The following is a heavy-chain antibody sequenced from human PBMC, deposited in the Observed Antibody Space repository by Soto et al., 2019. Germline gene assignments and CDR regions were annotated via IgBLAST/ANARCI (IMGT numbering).Heavy chain of an antibody. D-gene: IGHD3-10*01. CDR1: GGSISSFTYY. CDR3: ARRERYYGSPGWFDP. V-gene: IGHV4-39*01. Sequence: SETLSLTCSVPGGSISSFTYYWGWIRQPPGKVLDWIGTVYYNENTYYNPSLKSRVTITVDTAKNQFSLNLRSVTAADTAMYFCARRERYYGSPGWFDPWGPGTLATVSS. CDR2: VYYNENT. J-gene: IGHJ5*02.